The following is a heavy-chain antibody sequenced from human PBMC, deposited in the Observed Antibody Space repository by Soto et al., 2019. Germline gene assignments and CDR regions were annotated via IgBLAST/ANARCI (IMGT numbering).Heavy chain of an antibody. CDR1: GFTFSTYP. Sequence: EVQLLESGGGLVHPGGSLRLSCADSGFTFSTYPMTWIRQAPGKGLEWVSTISATGSNTYYADTAKGRFTISRDNSNNTWYLQMNGLRLEDTAIYCANYRFAVSNPAGAFELWGQGIMVSDSS. D-gene: IGHD3-10*01. V-gene: IGHV3-23*01. J-gene: IGHJ3*01. CDR2: ISATGSNT. CDR3: NYRFAVSNPAGAFEL.